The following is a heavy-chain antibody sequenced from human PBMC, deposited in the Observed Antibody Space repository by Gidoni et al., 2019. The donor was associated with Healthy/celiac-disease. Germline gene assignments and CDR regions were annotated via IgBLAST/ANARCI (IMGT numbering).Heavy chain of an antibody. V-gene: IGHV3-15*07. CDR1: SNAW. CDR2: IKSKTDGGTT. D-gene: IGHD5-12*01. Sequence: SNAWMNWVRQAPGKGLEWVGRIKSKTDGGTTDYAAPVKGRFTISRDDSKNTLYLQMNSLKTEDTAVYYCTTALIIIVATNEFDYWGQGTLVTVSS. J-gene: IGHJ4*02. CDR3: TTALIIIVATNEFDY.